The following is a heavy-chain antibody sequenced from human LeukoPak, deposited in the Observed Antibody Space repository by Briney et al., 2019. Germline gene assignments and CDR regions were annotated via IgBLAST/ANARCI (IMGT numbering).Heavy chain of an antibody. CDR3: AREGIVVVPAATVRDYYYYMDV. V-gene: IGHV4-59*01. J-gene: IGHJ6*03. D-gene: IGHD2-2*01. CDR2: IYYTGST. Sequence: PSETLSLTCSVSGGSISTDFWSWIRQPPGKGLEWIGYIYYTGSTTYNPSLKSRVTTSVDTSKNQFSLKLTSVTAADTAVYYCAREGIVVVPAATVRDYYYYMDVWGKGTTVTVSS. CDR1: GGSISTDF.